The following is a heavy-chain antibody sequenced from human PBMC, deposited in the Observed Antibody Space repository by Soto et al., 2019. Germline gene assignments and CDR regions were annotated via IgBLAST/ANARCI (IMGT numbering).Heavy chain of an antibody. CDR3: ARTTAVPNTLRSRYFFGY. Sequence: SETLSLTCSVSGGSVSNKTYYWSWIRQPPGKRLEWIGCVYYSGTTNYNPSLKSRVTISVDLSKNQFSLRLSSVTTADTALYYCARTTAVPNTLRSRYFFGYWGQGTLVTVSS. V-gene: IGHV4-61*01. J-gene: IGHJ4*02. D-gene: IGHD4-17*01. CDR2: VYYSGTT. CDR1: GGSVSNKTYY.